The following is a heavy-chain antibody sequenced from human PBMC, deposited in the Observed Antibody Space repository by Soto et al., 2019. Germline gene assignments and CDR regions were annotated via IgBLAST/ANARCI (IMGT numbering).Heavy chain of an antibody. CDR1: GGTFSSYA. V-gene: IGHV1-69*13. CDR3: ARAGPDAGVVPAASKLYYYYGMDV. J-gene: IGHJ6*02. D-gene: IGHD2-2*01. CDR2: IIPIFGTA. Sequence: SVKVSCKASGGTFSSYAISWVRQAPGQGLEWMGGIIPIFGTANYAQKFQGRVTITADESTSTAYMELGSLRSEDTAVYYCARAGPDAGVVPAASKLYYYYGMDVWGQGTTVTVSS.